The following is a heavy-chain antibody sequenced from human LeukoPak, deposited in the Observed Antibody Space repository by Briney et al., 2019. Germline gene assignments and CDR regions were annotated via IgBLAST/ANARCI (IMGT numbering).Heavy chain of an antibody. CDR1: GFTFSGYS. Sequence: GGSLRLSCAASGFTFSGYSMNWVRQAPGKGLEWVSSITSSSSYIYYADSVKGRFTISRDNAKNSLYLQMNSLRAEDTAVYYCAREGQNTILWFGRRRGYFDYWGQGTLVTVSS. V-gene: IGHV3-21*01. CDR3: AREGQNTILWFGRRRGYFDY. CDR2: ITSSSSYI. J-gene: IGHJ4*02. D-gene: IGHD3-10*01.